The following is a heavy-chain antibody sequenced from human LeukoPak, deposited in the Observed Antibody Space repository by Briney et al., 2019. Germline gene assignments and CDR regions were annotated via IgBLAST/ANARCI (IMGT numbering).Heavy chain of an antibody. CDR2: INHSGST. V-gene: IGHV4-34*01. D-gene: IGHD4-23*01. Sequence: SETLSLTCAVYGGSFSGYYWSWIRQPPGKGLEWIGEINHSGSTNYNPSLKSRVTISVDTSKNQFSLKLSSVTAADTAVYYRARGAVVTPQSFDYWGQGTLVTVSS. J-gene: IGHJ4*02. CDR1: GGSFSGYY. CDR3: ARGAVVTPQSFDY.